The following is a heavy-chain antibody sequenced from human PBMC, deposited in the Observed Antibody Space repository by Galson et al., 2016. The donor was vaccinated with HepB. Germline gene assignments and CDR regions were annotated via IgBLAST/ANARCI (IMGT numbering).Heavy chain of an antibody. CDR2: TYYRSKWYN. CDR3: ARVRCSTFRCQNWFDP. V-gene: IGHV6-1*01. Sequence: CAIPGDSVSSNSAAWTWIRQSPLRGLEWLGRTYYRSKWYNDYAVSVTSRISIHPDTSKNQFSLQLNSVTPEDTAVYYCARVRCSTFRCQNWFDPWGQGTLVTVSS. D-gene: IGHD2/OR15-2a*01. J-gene: IGHJ5*02. CDR1: GDSVSSNSAA.